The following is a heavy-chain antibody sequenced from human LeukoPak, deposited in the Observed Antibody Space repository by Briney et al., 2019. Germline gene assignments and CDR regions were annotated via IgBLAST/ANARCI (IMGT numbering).Heavy chain of an antibody. CDR3: ARDEVVAAPNYFGMVV. D-gene: IGHD2-15*01. CDR2: MNPNSGNT. Sequence: ASVTVSCTASGYTFTIYDVNWVRQATGQGLEWMGWMNPNSGNTGLAQKFQGRVTLTRDTSLSTAYMELSNLRSDDTAVYYCARDEVVAAPNYFGMVVWGQGTTVSVSS. CDR1: GYTFTIYD. V-gene: IGHV1-8*01. J-gene: IGHJ6*02.